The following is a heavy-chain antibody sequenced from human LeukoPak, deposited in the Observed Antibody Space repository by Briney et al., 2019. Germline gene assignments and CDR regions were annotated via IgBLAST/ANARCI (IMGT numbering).Heavy chain of an antibody. CDR2: ISYDGSNK. D-gene: IGHD3-22*01. CDR1: GFTFRTYA. J-gene: IGHJ4*02. CDR3: VQITMIVVA. Sequence: GGSLRLSCVASGFTFRTYAVSWVRQAPGKGLEWVAVISYDGSNKYYADSVKGRFTISRDNSKNTLYLQMNSLRAEDTAVYYCVQITMIVVAWGQGTLVTVSS. V-gene: IGHV3-30*03.